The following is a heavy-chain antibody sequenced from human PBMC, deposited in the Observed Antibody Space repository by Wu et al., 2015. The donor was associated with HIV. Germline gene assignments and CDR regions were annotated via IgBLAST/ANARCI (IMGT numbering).Heavy chain of an antibody. CDR2: INPNSGGT. CDR3: ARSLSYYGSGIYLEMYYFDY. CDR1: GYTFTGYY. D-gene: IGHD3-10*01. V-gene: IGHV1-2*02. J-gene: IGHJ4*02. Sequence: QVQLAQSGAAVKKPGASVKVSCKASGYTFTGYYMHWVRQAPGQGLEWMGWINPNSGGTNYAQKFQGRVTMTRDTSISTAYMELSRLRSDDTAVYYCARSLSYYGSGIYLEMYYFDYWGQGTLVTVXS.